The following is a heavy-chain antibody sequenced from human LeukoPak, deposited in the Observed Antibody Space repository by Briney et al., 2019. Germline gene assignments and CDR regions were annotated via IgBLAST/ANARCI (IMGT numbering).Heavy chain of an antibody. D-gene: IGHD3-3*01. CDR3: VRHEWNYYYYYVDV. J-gene: IGHJ6*03. CDR2: IYYSGST. V-gene: IGHV4-39*01. CDR1: SGSISSSRYY. Sequence: SETRSLTCTVPSGSISSSRYYWGWFRHPPGKGLEGMGSIYYSGSTYYNPSLKSRVTISVDTSKNQFSLKLTSVTAADTAMYYCVRHEWNYYYYYVDVWGKGTTVTVSS.